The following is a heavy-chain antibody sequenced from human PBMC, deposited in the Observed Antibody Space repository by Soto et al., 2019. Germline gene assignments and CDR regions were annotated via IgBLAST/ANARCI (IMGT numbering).Heavy chain of an antibody. CDR3: AKDPGLGSSTGYYYYYGMDV. Sequence: GGSLRLSCAASGFTFSSYAMSWVRQAPGKGLEWVSAISGSGGSTYYADSVKGRFTISRDNSKNTLYLQMNSLRAEDTAVYYCAKDPGLGSSTGYYYYYGMDVWGQGTTVTV. J-gene: IGHJ6*02. D-gene: IGHD2-2*01. CDR1: GFTFSSYA. CDR2: ISGSGGST. V-gene: IGHV3-23*01.